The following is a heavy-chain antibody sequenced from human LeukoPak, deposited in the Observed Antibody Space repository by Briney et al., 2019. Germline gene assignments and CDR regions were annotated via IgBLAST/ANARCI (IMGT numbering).Heavy chain of an antibody. CDR2: ISGSGGST. D-gene: IGHD5-18*01. CDR3: AKVDSGYSYLLDYFDY. V-gene: IGHV3-23*01. CDR1: GFTFSSYA. J-gene: IGHJ4*02. Sequence: PGGSLRLSCVASGFTFSSYAMNWVRQAPGKGLEWVSAISGSGGSTYYADSVKGRFTISRDNSKNTLYLQMKSLRAEDTAVYFCAKVDSGYSYLLDYFDYWGQGTLVTVSS.